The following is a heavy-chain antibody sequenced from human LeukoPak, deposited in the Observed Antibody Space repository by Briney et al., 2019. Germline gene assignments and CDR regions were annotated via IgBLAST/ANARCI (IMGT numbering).Heavy chain of an antibody. CDR3: ARAWGKYSGYFDY. CDR1: GFSLSSCS. Sequence: GGSLRLSCAASGFSLSSCSMNWVRQAPGKGLEWVSSISSGSTYLYYADSLKGRFTISRENAKNSLYLQMNSLRAGDTAVYYCARAWGKYSGYFDYWGQGTLVTVSS. CDR2: ISSGSTYL. V-gene: IGHV3-21*01. J-gene: IGHJ4*02. D-gene: IGHD5-12*01.